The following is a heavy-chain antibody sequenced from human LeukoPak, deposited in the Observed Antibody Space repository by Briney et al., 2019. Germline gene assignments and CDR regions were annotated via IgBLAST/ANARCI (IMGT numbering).Heavy chain of an antibody. V-gene: IGHV3-30*18. D-gene: IGHD6-13*01. CDR1: GFTFSSHG. CDR3: AKDGRVAAAAYYFDY. J-gene: IGHJ4*02. Sequence: PGRSLRLSCAASGFTFSSHGMHWVRQAPGKGLEWVAVIANDGRDKKYADSVKGRFTISRDNSKSTLYLEMNSLRVEDTAVYYCAKDGRVAAAAYYFDYWGQGTLATVSS. CDR2: IANDGRDK.